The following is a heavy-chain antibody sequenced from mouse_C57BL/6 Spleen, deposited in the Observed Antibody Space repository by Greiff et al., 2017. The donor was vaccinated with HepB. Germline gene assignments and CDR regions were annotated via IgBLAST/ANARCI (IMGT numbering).Heavy chain of an antibody. J-gene: IGHJ3*01. D-gene: IGHD1-1*01. Sequence: QVQLKQPGAELVKPGASVKVSCKASGYTFTSYWMHWVKQRPGQGLEWIGRIHPSDSDTNYNQKFKGKATLTVDKSSSTAYMQLSSLTSEDSAVYYCAILNYYGSSSAYWGQGTLVTVSA. CDR3: AILNYYGSSSAY. V-gene: IGHV1-74*01. CDR1: GYTFTSYW. CDR2: IHPSDSDT.